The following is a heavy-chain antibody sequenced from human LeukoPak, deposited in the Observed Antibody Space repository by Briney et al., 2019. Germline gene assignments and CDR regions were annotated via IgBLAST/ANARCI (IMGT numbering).Heavy chain of an antibody. Sequence: GGSLRLSCAASGFAFNFFAMSWVRQVPGKGPEWISTINANAGSTYYADSVKGRFTISRDNSKNTLYLQMNSLRAEDTAVYYCARGVRGYSGYQFDYWGQGTLVTVSS. J-gene: IGHJ4*02. CDR3: ARGVRGYSGYQFDY. CDR1: GFAFNFFA. V-gene: IGHV3-23*01. D-gene: IGHD5-12*01. CDR2: INANAGST.